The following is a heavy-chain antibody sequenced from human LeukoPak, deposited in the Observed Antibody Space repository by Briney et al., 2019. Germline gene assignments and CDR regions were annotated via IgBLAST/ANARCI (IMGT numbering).Heavy chain of an antibody. J-gene: IGHJ4*02. CDR2: INHSGST. Sequence: SETLSLTCAVYGGSFSGYYWSWIRQPPGKGLEWIGEINHSGSTNYNPSLKSRVTISVDTSKNQFSLKLSSVTAADTAVYYCARGTTAMVNDYWGQGTLVTVSS. D-gene: IGHD5-18*01. V-gene: IGHV4-34*01. CDR1: GGSFSGYY. CDR3: ARGTTAMVNDY.